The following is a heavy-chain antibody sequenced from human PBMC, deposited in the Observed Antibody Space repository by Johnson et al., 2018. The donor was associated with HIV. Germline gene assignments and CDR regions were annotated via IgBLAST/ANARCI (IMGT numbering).Heavy chain of an antibody. D-gene: IGHD5-12*01. Sequence: EVQVVESGGGLVQPGGSLRLSCAVSGFSIRNFWMTWVRQAPGKGLEWVSGINWNGGSTGYADSVKGRFTISRDNSKNTLYLQMNSLRAEDTAVYYCARGRARAFDIWGQGTMVTVSS. CDR1: GFSIRNFW. J-gene: IGHJ3*02. CDR2: INWNGGST. V-gene: IGHV3-23*04. CDR3: ARGRARAFDI.